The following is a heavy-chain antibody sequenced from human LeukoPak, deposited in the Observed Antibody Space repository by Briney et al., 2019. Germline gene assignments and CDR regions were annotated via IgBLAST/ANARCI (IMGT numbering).Heavy chain of an antibody. D-gene: IGHD4-17*01. Sequence: SETLSLTCTVSGGSISSSSYYWGWIRQPPGKGLEWIGSIYYSGSTYYNPSLKSRVTMSVDTSKNQFSLKLSSVTAADTAVYYCARLSTVTTSFDYWGQGTLVTVSS. CDR1: GGSISSSSYY. J-gene: IGHJ4*02. CDR2: IYYSGST. CDR3: ARLSTVTTSFDY. V-gene: IGHV4-39*07.